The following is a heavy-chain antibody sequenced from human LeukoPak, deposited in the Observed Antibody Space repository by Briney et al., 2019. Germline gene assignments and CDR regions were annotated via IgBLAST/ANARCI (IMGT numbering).Heavy chain of an antibody. CDR3: TRVGYIDEGIDY. CDR1: GFTLSNYW. CDR2: IKQDGSKK. J-gene: IGHJ4*02. D-gene: IGHD5-24*01. Sequence: GGSLRLSCAASGFTLSNYWMTWVRQAPGKGLEWVANIKQDGSKKSYVDSVKGRFTISRDNAKNSLYLQMNSLRAEDTAIYYCTRVGYIDEGIDYWGQGTLVTVSS. V-gene: IGHV3-7*04.